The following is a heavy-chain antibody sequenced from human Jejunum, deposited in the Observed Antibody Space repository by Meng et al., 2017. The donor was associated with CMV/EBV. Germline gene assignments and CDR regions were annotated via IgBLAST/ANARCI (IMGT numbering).Heavy chain of an antibody. V-gene: IGHV5-51*01. CDR3: ARSTTVTDFDS. Sequence: CKGSGYPFTHYATSCLRQMPATPLPCMRIIYPIDSPPPSRPSFQHQVTISADKSINTAYLQWSSLQASDTAMYYCARSTTVTDFDSWGQGTLVTVSS. D-gene: IGHD4-11*01. J-gene: IGHJ4*02. CDR1: GYPFTHYA. CDR2: IYPIDSPP.